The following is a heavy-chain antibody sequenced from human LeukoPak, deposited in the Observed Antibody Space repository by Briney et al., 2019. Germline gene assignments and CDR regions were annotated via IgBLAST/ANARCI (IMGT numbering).Heavy chain of an antibody. CDR2: INHSGST. D-gene: IGHD3-16*01. Sequence: SETLSLTCAVYGGSFSGYYWSWIRQPPGKGLEWIGEINHSGSTNYNPSLKSRVTISVDTSKNQFSPKLSSVTAADTAVYYCARRGGFRYFDYWGQGTLVTVSS. CDR1: GGSFSGYY. V-gene: IGHV4-34*01. CDR3: ARRGGFRYFDY. J-gene: IGHJ4*02.